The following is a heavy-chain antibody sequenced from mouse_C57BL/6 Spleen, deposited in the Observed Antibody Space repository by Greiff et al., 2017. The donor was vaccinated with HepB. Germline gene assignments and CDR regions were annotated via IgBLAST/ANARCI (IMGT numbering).Heavy chain of an antibody. CDR3: ARGELGRGYFDV. Sequence: DVMLVESGGGLVKPGGSLKLSCAASGFTFSSYAMSWVRQTPEKRLEWVATISDGGSYTYYPDNVKGRFTISRDNAKNNLYLQMSHLKSEDTAMYYCARGELGRGYFDVWGTGTTVTVSS. J-gene: IGHJ1*03. V-gene: IGHV5-4*03. CDR2: ISDGGSYT. CDR1: GFTFSSYA. D-gene: IGHD4-1*01.